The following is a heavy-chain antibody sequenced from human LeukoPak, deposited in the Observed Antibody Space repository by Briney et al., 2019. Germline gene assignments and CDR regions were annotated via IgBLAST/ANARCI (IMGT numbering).Heavy chain of an antibody. J-gene: IGHJ4*02. D-gene: IGHD3-22*01. CDR2: ISAYNGNT. Sequence: GASVKVSCKASGYTFTSYGISWVRQAPGQGLEWMGWISAYNGNTNYAQKLQGRVTMTTDTSTSTAYMELRSLGSDDTAVYYCARSDYYDSSCYYLSFDYWGQGTLVTVSS. V-gene: IGHV1-18*01. CDR3: ARSDYYDSSCYYLSFDY. CDR1: GYTFTSYG.